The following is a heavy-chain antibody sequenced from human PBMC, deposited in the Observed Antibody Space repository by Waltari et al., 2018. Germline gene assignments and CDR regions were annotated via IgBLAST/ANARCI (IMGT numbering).Heavy chain of an antibody. D-gene: IGHD6-19*01. CDR2: IYYSGSN. CDR1: GGSISSSSYY. V-gene: IGHV4-39*01. J-gene: IGHJ4*02. Sequence: QLQLQESGPGLVKPSETLSFTCTVSGGSISSSSYYWGWIRQPPGKGLGWIGSIYYSGSNYYNPSLKSRVTISVYTSKNQFSLKLSSVTAADTAVYYCATKRESSASGFDYWGQGTLVTVSS. CDR3: ATKRESSASGFDY.